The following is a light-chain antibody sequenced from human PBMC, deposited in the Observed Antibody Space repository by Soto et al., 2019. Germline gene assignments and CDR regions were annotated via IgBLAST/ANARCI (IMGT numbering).Light chain of an antibody. J-gene: IGKJ1*01. CDR3: QQYNSYSQT. Sequence: ASVGDRVTITCRASQSISSWLAWYQQKPGKAPKLLIYDASSLESGVPSRFSGSGSGTEFTLTISSLQPDDFATYYCQQYNSYSQTYGQGTKVDIK. CDR1: QSISSW. CDR2: DAS. V-gene: IGKV1-5*01.